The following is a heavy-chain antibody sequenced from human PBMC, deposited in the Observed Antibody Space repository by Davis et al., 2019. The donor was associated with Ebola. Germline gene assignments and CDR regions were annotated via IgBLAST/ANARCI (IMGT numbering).Heavy chain of an antibody. V-gene: IGHV3-30-3*01. Sequence: GESLKISCAASGITFSSYAMSWVRQAPGKGLEWVAVISYDGSNKYYADSVKGRFTISRDNSKNTLYLQMNSLRAEDTAVYYCARGGKIPSPYYYDSSGPFDYWGQGTLVTVSS. CDR3: ARGGKIPSPYYYDSSGPFDY. CDR1: GITFSSYA. D-gene: IGHD3-22*01. J-gene: IGHJ4*02. CDR2: ISYDGSNK.